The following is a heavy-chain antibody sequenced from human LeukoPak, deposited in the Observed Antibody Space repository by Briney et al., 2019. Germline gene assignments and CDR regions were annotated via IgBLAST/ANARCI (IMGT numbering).Heavy chain of an antibody. CDR3: AKSGPAAGRPDAFDI. J-gene: IGHJ3*02. CDR1: GGSVTTSSFY. V-gene: IGHV4-39*07. D-gene: IGHD2-2*01. Sequence: SETLSLTCTLSGGSVTTSSFYWAWIRQPPGKGLECIGTIYYSGITYYHSSLKSRVTISVDTSKNQFSLKLNSVTAADTAVYFRAKSGPAAGRPDAFDIWGQGTMVTVSS. CDR2: IYYSGIT.